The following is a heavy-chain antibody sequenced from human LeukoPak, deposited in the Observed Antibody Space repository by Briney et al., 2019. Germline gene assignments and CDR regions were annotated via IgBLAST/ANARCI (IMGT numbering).Heavy chain of an antibody. Sequence: ASVKVSLKTSRYSFNIYEINWVRQATGQGLEWMGWVNPNSGDTDYAQKFQGRLTMTRNTSISTAYMELSGLRLEDTAVYYCSRGPRFDPWGQGTQVTVSS. CDR2: VNPNSGDT. J-gene: IGHJ5*02. CDR3: SRGPRFDP. V-gene: IGHV1-8*01. CDR1: RYSFNIYE.